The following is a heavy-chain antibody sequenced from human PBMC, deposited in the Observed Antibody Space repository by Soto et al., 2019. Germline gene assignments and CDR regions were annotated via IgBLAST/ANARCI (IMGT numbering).Heavy chain of an antibody. CDR1: GFTFRSYA. CDR2: TGGGGVST. V-gene: IGHV3-23*01. Sequence: EVQLLESGGGLVEPGGSLRLSCAASGFTFRSYAMTWVRQAPGKGLEWVSYTGGGGVSTYYADSVKGRFTSSRDDSKNTLYLQMNSLGAEDTALYYCAKIVGGGSHHDAFDIWGQGTMVTVSS. D-gene: IGHD2-15*01. J-gene: IGHJ3*02. CDR3: AKIVGGGSHHDAFDI.